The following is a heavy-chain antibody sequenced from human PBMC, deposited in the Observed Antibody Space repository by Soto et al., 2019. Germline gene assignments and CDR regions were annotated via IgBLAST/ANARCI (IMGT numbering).Heavy chain of an antibody. CDR2: ISSSGSTI. J-gene: IGHJ3*02. CDR1: GFTFSDYY. CDR3: ARRAILWGNAFDI. Sequence: PGGSLRLSCAASGFTFSDYYMTWIRQAPGKGLEWLSYISSSGSTIYYADSVKGRFTISRDNAKNSLYLQMNSLRAEDTAVYYCARRAILWGNAFDIWGQGTMVTVSS. D-gene: IGHD2-21*01. V-gene: IGHV3-11*01.